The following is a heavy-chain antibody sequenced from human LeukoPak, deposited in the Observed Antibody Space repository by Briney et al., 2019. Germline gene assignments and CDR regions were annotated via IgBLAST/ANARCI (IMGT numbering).Heavy chain of an antibody. D-gene: IGHD3/OR15-3a*01. J-gene: IGHJ4*02. CDR1: GFTFSNYG. Sequence: GGSLRLSCAGYGFTFSNYGMHWVRQAPGKGLEWVEVISNDGTNKYYADSVKGRFTFSRDNSKTTLYLQMNSLRTEDTAVYYCAKESTWTGTDTNYFDYWGQGTLVTVSS. CDR2: ISNDGTNK. CDR3: AKESTWTGTDTNYFDY. V-gene: IGHV3-30*18.